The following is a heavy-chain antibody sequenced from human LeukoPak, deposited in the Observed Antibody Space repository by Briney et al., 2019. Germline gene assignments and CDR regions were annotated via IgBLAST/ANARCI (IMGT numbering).Heavy chain of an antibody. V-gene: IGHV1-46*01. D-gene: IGHD2-2*01. CDR3: ARDCSSTRCQGPVFDN. Sequence: ASVKVSCKASGYTFTSNYMHWVRQAPGQGLEWIGIIHPSGGNTNYAQKFQGRVAMTRDTSTSTVYMELSSLRSEDTAIYYCARDCSSTRCQGPVFDNWGQGTLVTVSS. CDR1: GYTFTSNY. J-gene: IGHJ4*02. CDR2: IHPSGGNT.